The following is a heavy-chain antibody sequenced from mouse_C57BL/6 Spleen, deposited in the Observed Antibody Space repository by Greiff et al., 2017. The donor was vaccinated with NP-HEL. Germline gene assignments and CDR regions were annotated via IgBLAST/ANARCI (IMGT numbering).Heavy chain of an antibody. J-gene: IGHJ3*01. CDR3: ARGDWAWFAY. D-gene: IGHD4-1*01. CDR2: ISSGSSTI. V-gene: IGHV5-17*01. CDR1: GFTFSDYG. Sequence: EVKLVESGGGLVKPGGSLKLSCAASGFTFSDYGMHWVRQAPEKGLEWVAYISSGSSTIYYADTVKGRFTISRDNAKNTLFLQMTSLRSEDTAMYYWARGDWAWFAYWGQGTLVTVSA.